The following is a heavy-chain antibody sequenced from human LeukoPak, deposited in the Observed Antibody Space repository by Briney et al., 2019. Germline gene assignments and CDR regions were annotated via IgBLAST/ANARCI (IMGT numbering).Heavy chain of an antibody. CDR2: IYYSGST. D-gene: IGHD6-13*01. Sequence: SETLSLTCTVSGGSISSYYWSWIRQPPGKGLEWIGYIYYSGSTNYNPSLKSRVTISVDRSKNQFSLKLSSVTAADTAVYYCAGAAAGTFDYWGQGTLVTVSS. CDR3: AGAAAGTFDY. J-gene: IGHJ4*02. V-gene: IGHV4-59*12. CDR1: GGSISSYY.